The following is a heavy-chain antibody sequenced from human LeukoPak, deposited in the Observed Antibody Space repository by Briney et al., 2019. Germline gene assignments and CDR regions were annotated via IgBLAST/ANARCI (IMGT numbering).Heavy chain of an antibody. CDR1: GFTFSSYA. D-gene: IGHD3-9*01. CDR3: AKDATASPYFHWFDN. CDR2: ISSGDRT. Sequence: GGSLRLSCAASGFTFSSYAMNWVRQAPGKGLEWVAGISSGDRTFHAESVKGRFTISRDKCNDTLYLQMNSLRAEDTALYHCAKDATASPYFHWFDNWGQGTQVIVSS. V-gene: IGHV3-23*01. J-gene: IGHJ4*02.